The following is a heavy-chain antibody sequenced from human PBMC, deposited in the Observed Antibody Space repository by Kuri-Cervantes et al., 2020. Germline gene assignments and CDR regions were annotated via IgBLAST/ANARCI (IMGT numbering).Heavy chain of an antibody. CDR2: ISWNSGSI. J-gene: IGHJ6*03. Sequence: SLKISCAASGFTFDDYAMHWVRQAPGKGLEWVSGISWNSGSIGYADSVKGRFTISRDNAKNSLYLQMNSLRAEDTAVYYCARYCSAGSCLDYYFYYMDVWGKGTTVTVSS. CDR3: ARYCSAGSCLDYYFYYMDV. D-gene: IGHD2-15*01. CDR1: GFTFDDYA. V-gene: IGHV3-9*01.